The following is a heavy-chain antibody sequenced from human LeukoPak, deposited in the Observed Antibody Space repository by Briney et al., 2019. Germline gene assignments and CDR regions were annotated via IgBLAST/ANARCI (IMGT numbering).Heavy chain of an antibody. CDR3: AKWVNDDLTGYSY. D-gene: IGHD3-9*01. J-gene: IGHJ4*02. CDR2: ISGSGGST. V-gene: IGHV3-23*01. CDR1: GFTFSNYG. Sequence: PGGSLRLSCAASGFTFSNYGMSWVRQAPGKGLEWISAISGSGGSTYYADSVKGRFTISRDNSKNTLYLQMNSLRAEDTAVYYCAKWVNDDLTGYSYWGQGTLVTVSS.